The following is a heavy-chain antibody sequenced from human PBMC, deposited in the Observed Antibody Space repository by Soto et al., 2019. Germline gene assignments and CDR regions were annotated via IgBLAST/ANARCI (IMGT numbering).Heavy chain of an antibody. J-gene: IGHJ4*02. CDR3: AKDQGSSWYEIDY. CDR2: ISGSGGST. V-gene: IGHV3-23*01. D-gene: IGHD6-13*01. CDR1: GFTFSNYA. Sequence: GGSLRLSCAASGFTFSNYAVTWVRQAPGKGLEWASTISGSGGSTYYADSVKGRFTISRDNSKNTLYLQMNSLRAEDTAVYYCAKDQGSSWYEIDYWGQGTLVTVSS.